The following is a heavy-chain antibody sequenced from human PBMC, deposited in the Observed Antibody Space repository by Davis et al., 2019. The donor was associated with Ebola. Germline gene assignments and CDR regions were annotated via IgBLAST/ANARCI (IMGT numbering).Heavy chain of an antibody. CDR2: ISYDGSNK. CDR1: GFTFSSYA. CDR3: ARALTWNDALSAFDV. J-gene: IGHJ3*01. D-gene: IGHD1-1*01. Sequence: GESLKISCAASGFTFSSYAMHWVRQAPGHGLEWVAVISYDGSNKYYADSVKGRFTISRDNAKNSLYLQMNSLRDEDTAVYYCARALTWNDALSAFDVWGQGTMVSVSS. V-gene: IGHV3-30-3*01.